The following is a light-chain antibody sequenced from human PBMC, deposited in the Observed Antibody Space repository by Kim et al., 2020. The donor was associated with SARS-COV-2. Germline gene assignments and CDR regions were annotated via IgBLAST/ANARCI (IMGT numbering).Light chain of an antibody. V-gene: IGLV2-14*04. Sequence: GQSITISCTGRSSDVGGYNYVSWYQQHPGKPPKLMIYDVSKRPSGVSNRFSGSKSGNTASLTISGLQAEDEADYYCSSYTSSSTYVFGTGAKVTVL. CDR2: DVS. J-gene: IGLJ1*01. CDR1: SSDVGGYNY. CDR3: SSYTSSSTYV.